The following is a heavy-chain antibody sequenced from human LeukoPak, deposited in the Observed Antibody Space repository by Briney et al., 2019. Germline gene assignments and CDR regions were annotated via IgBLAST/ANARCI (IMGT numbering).Heavy chain of an antibody. Sequence: SETLSLTCAVYGGSFSGYYWSWIRQPPGKGLEWIGEINHSGSTNYNPSLKSRVTISVDTSKNQFSLKLSSVTAADTAVYYCARRTRPTDLHWYFDLWGRGTLVTVSS. V-gene: IGHV4-34*01. CDR2: INHSGST. CDR3: ARRTRPTDLHWYFDL. D-gene: IGHD6-25*01. CDR1: GGSFSGYY. J-gene: IGHJ2*01.